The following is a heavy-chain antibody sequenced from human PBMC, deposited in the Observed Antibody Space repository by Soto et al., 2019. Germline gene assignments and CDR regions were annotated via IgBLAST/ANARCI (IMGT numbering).Heavy chain of an antibody. CDR1: GFTFSSYA. D-gene: IGHD2-15*01. CDR3: ASSVVVVVVAATGIDY. Sequence: QVQLVESGGGVVQPGRSLRLSCAASGFTFSSYAMHWVRQAPGKWLEWVAVISYDGSNKYYADSVKGRFTISRDNSKNTLYLQMNSLRAEDTAVYYCASSVVVVVVAATGIDYWGQGTLVTVSS. V-gene: IGHV3-30-3*01. J-gene: IGHJ4*02. CDR2: ISYDGSNK.